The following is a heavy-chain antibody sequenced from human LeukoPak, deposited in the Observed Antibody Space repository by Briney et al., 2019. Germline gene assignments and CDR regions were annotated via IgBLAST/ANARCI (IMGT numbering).Heavy chain of an antibody. Sequence: SETLSLTCAVYGASLNGHYWSWIRQPPGKGLEWIGEGSDVGGTKYNPSLKSRVTISADTSKNQFSLRLSSMTAADTAVYYCARWYSVGWNYYFDLWGRGTLVTVSS. D-gene: IGHD1-7*01. CDR1: GASLNGHY. CDR3: ARWYSVGWNYYFDL. CDR2: GSDVGGT. J-gene: IGHJ2*01. V-gene: IGHV4-34*01.